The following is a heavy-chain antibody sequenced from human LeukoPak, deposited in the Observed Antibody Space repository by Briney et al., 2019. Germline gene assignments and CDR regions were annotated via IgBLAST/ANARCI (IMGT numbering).Heavy chain of an antibody. J-gene: IGHJ6*03. V-gene: IGHV4-59*01. CDR2: IYYSGST. CDR1: GGSISSYY. CDR3: ARTADYDFWSGLNYYYYMDV. Sequence: KPSETLPLTCTVSGGSISSYYWSWIRQPPGKGLEWIGYIYYSGSTNYNPSLKSRVTISVDTSKNQFSLKLSSVTAADTAVYYCARTADYDFWSGLNYYYYMDVWGKGTTVTVSS. D-gene: IGHD3-3*01.